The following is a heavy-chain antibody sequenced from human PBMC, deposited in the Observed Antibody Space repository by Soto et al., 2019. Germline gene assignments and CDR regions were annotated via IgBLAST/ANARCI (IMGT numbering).Heavy chain of an antibody. CDR1: GFTFSSYS. Sequence: GGSLRLSCAASGFTFSSYSMNWVRQAPGKGLEWVSSISSSSSYIYYADSVKGRFTISRDNAKNSLYLQMNSLRAEDTAVYYCARDSSSWYSSGMDVWGQGTTVTVSS. CDR3: ARDSSSWYSSGMDV. D-gene: IGHD6-13*01. J-gene: IGHJ6*02. CDR2: ISSSSSYI. V-gene: IGHV3-21*01.